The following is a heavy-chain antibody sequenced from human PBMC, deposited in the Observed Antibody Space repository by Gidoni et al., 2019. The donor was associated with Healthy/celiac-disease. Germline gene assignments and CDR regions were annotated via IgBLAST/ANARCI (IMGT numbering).Heavy chain of an antibody. CDR3: ARDHHSSSWWGPPADAFDI. D-gene: IGHD6-13*01. J-gene: IGHJ3*02. Sequence: QVQLVQSGAEVKKPGASVKVSCQASGYTFTGYYMHWVRQAPGQGLEWMGWINPNSGGTNYAQKFQGRVTMTRDTSISTAYMELSRLRSDDTAVYYCARDHHSSSWWGPPADAFDIWGQGTMVTVSS. CDR1: GYTFTGYY. V-gene: IGHV1-2*02. CDR2: INPNSGGT.